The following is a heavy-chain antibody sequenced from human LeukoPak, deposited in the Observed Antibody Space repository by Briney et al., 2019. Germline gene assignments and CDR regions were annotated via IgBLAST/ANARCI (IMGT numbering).Heavy chain of an antibody. V-gene: IGHV3-23*01. CDR2: IGGIGVKR. CDR1: GFTFNRNA. CDR3: AKRGVVVRVILVGFHKEAYYFDS. D-gene: IGHD3-10*01. Sequence: GGPLRPSCAAPGFTFNRNASSWVRQPPGKGLEWVSTIGGIGVKRFYAESGKGRFTISRDNPKNPLYLQMNRLRAEDTAVYFCAKRGVVVRVILVGFHKEAYYFDSWGQGALVTVSS. J-gene: IGHJ4*02.